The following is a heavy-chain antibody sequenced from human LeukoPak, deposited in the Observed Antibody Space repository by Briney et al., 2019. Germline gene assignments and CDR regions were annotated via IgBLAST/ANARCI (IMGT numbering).Heavy chain of an antibody. D-gene: IGHD6-19*01. Sequence: PSETLSLTCAVYGGSFGGYYWSWIRQPPGKGLEWIGEINHSGSTNYNPSLKSRVTISVDTSKNQFSLKLSSVTAADTAVYYCARAGYSSGWYRFDPWGQGTLVTVSS. CDR1: GGSFGGYY. J-gene: IGHJ5*02. CDR3: ARAGYSSGWYRFDP. V-gene: IGHV4-34*01. CDR2: INHSGST.